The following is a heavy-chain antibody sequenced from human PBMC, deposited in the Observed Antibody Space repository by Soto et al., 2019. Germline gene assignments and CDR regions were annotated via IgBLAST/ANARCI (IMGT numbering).Heavy chain of an antibody. CDR1: GGSISSSSYY. D-gene: IGHD5-12*01. CDR3: ARHNSASKSPNYSGYDDLFDY. J-gene: IGHJ4*02. V-gene: IGHV4-39*01. CDR2: IYYSGST. Sequence: SETLSLTCTVSGGSISSSSYYWGWIRQPPGKGLEWIGSIYYSGSTYYNPSLKSRVTISVDTSKNQFSLKLSSVTAADTAVYYCARHNSASKSPNYSGYDDLFDYWGQGTLVTVSS.